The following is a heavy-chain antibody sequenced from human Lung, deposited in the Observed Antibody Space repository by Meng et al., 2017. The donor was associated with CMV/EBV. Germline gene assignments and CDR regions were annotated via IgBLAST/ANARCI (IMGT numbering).Heavy chain of an antibody. Sequence: GGSXRLXCAASGFTFSSYWMSWVRQAPGKGLEWVANIKQDGSEKYYVDSVKGRFTVSRDNAKNSLYLQMNSLRAEDTAVYYCARDTGYDDAFDIWVQGTMVTVSS. J-gene: IGHJ3*02. V-gene: IGHV3-7*01. CDR3: ARDTGYDDAFDI. CDR1: GFTFSSYW. CDR2: IKQDGSEK. D-gene: IGHD5-12*01.